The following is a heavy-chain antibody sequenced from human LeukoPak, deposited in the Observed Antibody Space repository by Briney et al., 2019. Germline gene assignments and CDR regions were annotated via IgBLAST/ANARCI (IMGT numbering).Heavy chain of an antibody. CDR2: ISGSGGST. CDR1: GFTCSSYA. D-gene: IGHD6-19*01. J-gene: IGHJ4*02. Sequence: PGGSLRLSCAASGFTCSSYAMSWVRQAPGKGLEWVSAISGSGGSTYYADSVKGRFTISRDNSKNTLYLQMNSLRAEDTAVYYCAKPDSSGWLFTVEYYFDYWGQGTLVTVSS. V-gene: IGHV3-23*01. CDR3: AKPDSSGWLFTVEYYFDY.